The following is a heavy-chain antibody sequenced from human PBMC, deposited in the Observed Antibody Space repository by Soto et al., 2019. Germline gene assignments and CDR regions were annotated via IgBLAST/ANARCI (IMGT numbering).Heavy chain of an antibody. V-gene: IGHV1-69*13. CDR3: ARVWYGDYVAALYWYFDL. CDR2: IIPIFGTA. D-gene: IGHD4-17*01. CDR1: GGTFSSYA. Sequence: SSVKVSCKASGGTFSSYAISWVRQAPGQGLEWMGGIIPIFGTANYAQKFQGRVTITADESTSTAYTELSSLRSEDTAVYYCARVWYGDYVAALYWYFDLWGRATLVTVSS. J-gene: IGHJ2*01.